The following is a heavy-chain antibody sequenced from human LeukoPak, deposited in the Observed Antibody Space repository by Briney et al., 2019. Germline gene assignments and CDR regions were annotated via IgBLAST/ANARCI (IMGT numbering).Heavy chain of an antibody. CDR1: GDSISSGGYY. Sequence: SQTLSLACTVSGDSISSGGYYWSWIRQHPGKGLEWIGYIYYSGSTYYDPSLKSRVTISVDTSKNQFSLKLSSVTAADTAVYYCARGTGTYDFWSGYQFNWFDPWGQGTLVTVSS. CDR2: IYYSGST. V-gene: IGHV4-31*03. CDR3: ARGTGTYDFWSGYQFNWFDP. D-gene: IGHD3-3*01. J-gene: IGHJ5*02.